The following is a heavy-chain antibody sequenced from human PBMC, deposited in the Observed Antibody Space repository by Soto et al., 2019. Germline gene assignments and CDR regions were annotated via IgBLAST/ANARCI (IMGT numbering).Heavy chain of an antibody. CDR1: VFTFSSYS. Sequence: PGGSLRLSCAASVFTFSSYSMNWVRQAPGKGLEWVSSISSSSSYIYYADSVKGRFTISRDNAKNSLYLQMNSLRAEDTAVYYCARVPAIAAAGQLYYYYGMDVWGQGTTVTVSS. CDR2: ISSSSSYI. V-gene: IGHV3-21*01. D-gene: IGHD6-13*01. CDR3: ARVPAIAAAGQLYYYYGMDV. J-gene: IGHJ6*02.